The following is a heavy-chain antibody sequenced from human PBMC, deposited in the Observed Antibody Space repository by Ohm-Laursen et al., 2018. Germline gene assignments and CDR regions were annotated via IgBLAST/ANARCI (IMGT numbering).Heavy chain of an antibody. CDR2: ISWNSGSI. CDR1: GFTFDDYA. CDR3: AKVLSWDSYYGMDV. J-gene: IGHJ6*02. D-gene: IGHD1-26*01. Sequence: SLRLSCSASGFTFDDYAMHWVRQAPGKGLEWVSGISWNSGSIGYADSVKGRFTISRDNAKNSLYLQMNSLRAEDTALYYCAKVLSWDSYYGMDVWGQGTTVTVSS. V-gene: IGHV3-9*01.